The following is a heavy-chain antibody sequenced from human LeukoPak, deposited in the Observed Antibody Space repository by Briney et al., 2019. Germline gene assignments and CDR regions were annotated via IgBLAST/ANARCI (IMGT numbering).Heavy chain of an antibody. V-gene: IGHV1-69*13. CDR1: GGTFSSYA. D-gene: IGHD3-22*01. CDR2: IIPIFGTA. J-gene: IGHJ4*02. CDR3: AQTHVVYYDSSGYLSFDY. Sequence: SVKVSCTASGGTFSSYAISWVRQAPGQGLEWMGGIIPIFGTANYAQKFQGRVTITADESTSTAYMELSSLRSEDTAVYYCAQTHVVYYDSSGYLSFDYWGQGTLVTVSS.